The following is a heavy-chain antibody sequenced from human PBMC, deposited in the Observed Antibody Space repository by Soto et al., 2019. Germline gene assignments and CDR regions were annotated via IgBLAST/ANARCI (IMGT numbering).Heavy chain of an antibody. CDR2: IAYDGSNK. V-gene: IGHV3-30*18. Sequence: PGGSLRLSCAASGFTFSRYGMHWVRQAPGKGLEWVAVIAYDGSNKYYADSVKGRFTISRDNSKNTLYLQMNSLRAEDTAVYYCAKERQWLGTYYCYGMDVWGQGTTVTVSS. CDR3: AKERQWLGTYYCYGMDV. CDR1: GFTFSRYG. J-gene: IGHJ6*02. D-gene: IGHD6-19*01.